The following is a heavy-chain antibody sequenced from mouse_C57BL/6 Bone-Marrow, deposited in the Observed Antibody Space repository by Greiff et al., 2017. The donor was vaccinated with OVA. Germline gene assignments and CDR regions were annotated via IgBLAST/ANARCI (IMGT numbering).Heavy chain of an antibody. CDR1: GYSITSGYY. CDR2: ISYDGSN. D-gene: IGHD1-1*01. CDR3: ARDTTVVASNWYFDV. J-gene: IGHJ1*03. V-gene: IGHV3-6*01. Sequence: ESGPGLVKPSQSLSLTCSVTGYSITSGYYWNWIRQFPGNKLEWMGYISYDGSNNYNPSLKNRISITRDTAKNQFFLKLNSVTTEDTATYYGARDTTVVASNWYFDVWGTGTTVTVSS.